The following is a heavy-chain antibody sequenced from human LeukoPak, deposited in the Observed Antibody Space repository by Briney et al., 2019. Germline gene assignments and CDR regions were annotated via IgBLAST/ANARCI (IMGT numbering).Heavy chain of an antibody. CDR2: ISSSSSYI. D-gene: IGHD3-22*01. J-gene: IGHJ4*02. CDR1: GFTFSSYS. CDR3: ASPPDPYDSSGSGY. V-gene: IGHV3-21*01. Sequence: GGSLRLSCTASGFTFSSYSMNWVRQAPGKGLEWVSSISSSSSYIYYADSVKGRFTISRDNAKNSLYLQMNSLRAEDTAVYYCASPPDPYDSSGSGYWGQGTLVTVSS.